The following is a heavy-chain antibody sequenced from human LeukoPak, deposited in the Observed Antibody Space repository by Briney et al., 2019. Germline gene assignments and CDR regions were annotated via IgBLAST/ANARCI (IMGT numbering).Heavy chain of an antibody. Sequence: GGSLRLSCAASGFTFSSYEMNWVPQAPGKGLEWVSYISSSGSTIYYADSVKGRFTISRDNAKNSLYLQMNSLRAEDTAVYYCARSYGDTAMALDYWGQGTLVTVSS. J-gene: IGHJ4*02. V-gene: IGHV3-48*03. CDR1: GFTFSSYE. CDR3: ARSYGDTAMALDY. CDR2: ISSSGSTI. D-gene: IGHD5-18*01.